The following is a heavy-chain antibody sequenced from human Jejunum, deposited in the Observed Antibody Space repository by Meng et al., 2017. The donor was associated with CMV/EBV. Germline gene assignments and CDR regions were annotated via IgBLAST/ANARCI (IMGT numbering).Heavy chain of an antibody. CDR1: GNTFTSHI. D-gene: IGHD3-16*01. CDR3: TRGGMYSIRFYFDQ. CDR2: INPGGGSA. V-gene: IGHV1-46*01. Sequence: HVHVVQSGAELNNPGALLKHAWKPPGNTFTSHIIPWVRKAPGQGLEWMGLINPGGGSATSAQKFQGRVNLTRDMSTSRVYLELSSMRSEDTAVYYCTRGGMYSIRFYFDQWGQGRLVTVSS. J-gene: IGHJ4*02.